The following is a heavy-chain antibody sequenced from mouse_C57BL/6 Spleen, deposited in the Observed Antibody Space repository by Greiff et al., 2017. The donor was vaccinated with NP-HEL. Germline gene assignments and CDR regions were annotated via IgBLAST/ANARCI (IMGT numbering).Heavy chain of an antibody. Sequence: VQLQQPGAELVMPGASVKLSCKASGYTFTSYWMHWVKQRPGQGLEWIGEIDPSDSYTNYNQKFKGKSTLTVDKSSSTAYMQLSSLTSEDSAVYYCARYDGTSPFDYWGQGTTLTVSS. CDR3: ARYDGTSPFDY. D-gene: IGHD2-3*01. J-gene: IGHJ2*01. CDR1: GYTFTSYW. V-gene: IGHV1-69*01. CDR2: IDPSDSYT.